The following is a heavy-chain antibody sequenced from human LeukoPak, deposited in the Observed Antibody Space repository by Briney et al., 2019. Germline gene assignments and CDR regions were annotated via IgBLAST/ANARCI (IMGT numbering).Heavy chain of an antibody. CDR1: GFTFSSYA. V-gene: IGHV3-23*01. D-gene: IGHD2-2*01. J-gene: IGHJ4*02. Sequence: GGSLRLSCATSGFTFSSYAMSWVRQAPGKGLEWVSAISGSGGSTYYADSVKGRFTISRDNSKNTLYLQMNSLRAEDTAVYYCAKDDREYQLLSFDYWGQGTLVTVSS. CDR3: AKDDREYQLLSFDY. CDR2: ISGSGGST.